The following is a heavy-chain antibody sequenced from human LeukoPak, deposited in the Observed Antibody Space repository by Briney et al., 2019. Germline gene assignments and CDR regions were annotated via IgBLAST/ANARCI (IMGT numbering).Heavy chain of an antibody. CDR1: GFTFSSYG. CDR2: IRYDGSNK. J-gene: IGHJ6*03. CDR3: AKWGSSRPPGYYYYMDV. Sequence: PGGSLRLSCAASGFTFSSYGMHWVRQAPGKGLEWVAFIRYDGSNKYYADSVKGRFTISRDNSKNTLYLQMNSLRAEDTAVYYCAKWGSSRPPGYYYYMDVWGKGTTVTISS. D-gene: IGHD6-13*01. V-gene: IGHV3-30*02.